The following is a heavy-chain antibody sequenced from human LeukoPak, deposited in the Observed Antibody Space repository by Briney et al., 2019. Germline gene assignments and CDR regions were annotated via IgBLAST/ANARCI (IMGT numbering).Heavy chain of an antibody. CDR2: INHSGST. CDR1: GGSISTSNYY. V-gene: IGHV4-39*07. J-gene: IGHJ5*02. CDR3: ARVVVVAARQYNWFDP. Sequence: PSGTLSLTCTVSGGSISTSNYYWGWIRQPPGKGLEWIGEINHSGSTNYNPSLKSRVTISVDTSKNQFSLKLSSVTAADTAVYYCARVVVVAARQYNWFDPWGQGTLVTVSS. D-gene: IGHD2-15*01.